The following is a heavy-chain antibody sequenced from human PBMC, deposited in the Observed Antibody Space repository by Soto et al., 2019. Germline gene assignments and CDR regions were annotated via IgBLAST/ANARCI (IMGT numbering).Heavy chain of an antibody. V-gene: IGHV3-33*01. J-gene: IGHJ4*02. Sequence: QVQLVESGEGVVQPGRSLRLSCAASGFTFSSYGMHWVRQAPGKGLEWVAVIWYDGSNKYYTDSVKGRFTISRDNSKNTLYLQMNSLRAEDTAVYYCARGSYYDSSGSYWAFDYWGQGTLVTVSS. D-gene: IGHD3-22*01. CDR3: ARGSYYDSSGSYWAFDY. CDR1: GFTFSSYG. CDR2: IWYDGSNK.